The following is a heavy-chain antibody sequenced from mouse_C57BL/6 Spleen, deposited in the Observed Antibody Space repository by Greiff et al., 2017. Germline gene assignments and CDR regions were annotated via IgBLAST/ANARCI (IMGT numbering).Heavy chain of an antibody. CDR2: IYPGDGDT. D-gene: IGHD2-4*01. V-gene: IGHV1-82*01. CDR3: AGYYDPFDY. Sequence: VQRVESGPELVKPGASVKISCKASGYAFSSSWMNWVKQRPGKGLEWIGRIYPGDGDTNYNGKFKGKATLTADKSSSTAYMQLSSLTSEDSAVYFCAGYYDPFDYWGQGTTLTVSS. J-gene: IGHJ2*01. CDR1: GYAFSSSW.